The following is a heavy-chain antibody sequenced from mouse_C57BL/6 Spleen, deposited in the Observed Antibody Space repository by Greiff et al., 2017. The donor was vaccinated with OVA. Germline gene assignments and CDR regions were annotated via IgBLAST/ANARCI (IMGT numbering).Heavy chain of an antibody. CDR3: ARWNWDRAWFAY. CDR2: IYPGSGST. CDR1: GYTFTSYW. J-gene: IGHJ3*01. Sequence: QVQLQQSGAELVKPGASVKMSCKASGYTFTSYWITWVKQRPGQGLEWIGDIYPGSGSTNYNEKFKSKATLTVDTSSSTAYMQLSSLTSEDSAVYYCARWNWDRAWFAYWGQGTLVTVSA. V-gene: IGHV1-55*01. D-gene: IGHD4-1*01.